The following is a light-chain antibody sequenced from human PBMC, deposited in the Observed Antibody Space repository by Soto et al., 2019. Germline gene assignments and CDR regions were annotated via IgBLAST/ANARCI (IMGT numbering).Light chain of an antibody. Sequence: DIQFTQSPSFLCASVGDRVPITCRASQGISSYLAWYQQKPGKAPKLLIYDASNLETGVPSRFSGSGSGTDFTFTISSLQPEDIATYYCQQYDNLGLTFGGGTKV. J-gene: IGKJ4*01. CDR1: QGISSY. V-gene: IGKV1-33*01. CDR2: DAS. CDR3: QQYDNLGLT.